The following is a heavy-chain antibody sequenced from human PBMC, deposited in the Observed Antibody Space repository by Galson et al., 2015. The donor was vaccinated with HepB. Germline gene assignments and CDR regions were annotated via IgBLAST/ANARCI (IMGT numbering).Heavy chain of an antibody. CDR1: GDSVSSNSAA. CDR3: ARGGIAAAGTSEFDY. CDR2: TYYRSKWYN. Sequence: CAISGDSVSSNSAAWNWIRQSPSRGLEWLGRTYYRSKWYNDYAVSVKSRITINPDTSKNQFSLQLNSVTPEDTAVYYCARGGIAAAGTSEFDYWGQGTLVTVSS. J-gene: IGHJ4*02. V-gene: IGHV6-1*01. D-gene: IGHD6-13*01.